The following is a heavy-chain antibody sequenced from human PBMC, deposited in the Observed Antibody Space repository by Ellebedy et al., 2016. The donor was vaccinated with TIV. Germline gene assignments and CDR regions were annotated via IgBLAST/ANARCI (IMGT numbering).Heavy chain of an antibody. J-gene: IGHJ4*02. Sequence: PGGSLRLSCAASGFTFSNYWMSWVRQAPGKGLVWVSEINSDGSSTNYADSVKGRFTISRDNSKNTLYLQMNSLRAEDTAVYYCAKSYYDSSGPFDYWGQGTLVTVSS. CDR3: AKSYYDSSGPFDY. CDR2: INSDGSST. CDR1: GFTFSNYW. V-gene: IGHV3-23*01. D-gene: IGHD3-22*01.